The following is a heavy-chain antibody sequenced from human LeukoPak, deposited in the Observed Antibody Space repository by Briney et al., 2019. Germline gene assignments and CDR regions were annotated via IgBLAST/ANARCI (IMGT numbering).Heavy chain of an antibody. J-gene: IGHJ3*02. CDR2: IRYDGSNK. V-gene: IGHV3-30*02. CDR3: AKGPEAAYGSSAFDI. CDR1: GFTFSSYG. Sequence: GGSLRLSCAASGFTFSSYGMHWVRQAPGKGLEWVAFIRYDGSNKYYADSVKGRFTISRDNSKNTLYLQMNSLRAEDTALYFCAKGPEAAYGSSAFDIWGQGTMVTVSS. D-gene: IGHD6-25*01.